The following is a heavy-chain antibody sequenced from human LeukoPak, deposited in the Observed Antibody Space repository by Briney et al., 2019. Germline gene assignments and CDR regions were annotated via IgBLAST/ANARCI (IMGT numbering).Heavy chain of an antibody. CDR1: GGSISSYH. CDR2: ISYSGST. D-gene: IGHD5-24*01. Sequence: SETLSLTCTVSGGSISSYHWSWIRQPPGKGPEWIGHISYSGSTNYNPSLTSRVTISVDTSKNQFSLKLSSVTAADTAVYYCARHADGYNPFDYWGQGTLVTVSS. V-gene: IGHV4-59*08. J-gene: IGHJ4*02. CDR3: ARHADGYNPFDY.